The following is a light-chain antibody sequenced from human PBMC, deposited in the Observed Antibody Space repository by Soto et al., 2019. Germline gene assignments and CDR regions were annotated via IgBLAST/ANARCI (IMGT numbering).Light chain of an antibody. V-gene: IGLV1-36*01. CDR3: AAWDDSLNGWV. J-gene: IGLJ3*02. CDR2: YDD. Sequence: SVLTQPPSVSEAPRQRVTISCAGSSSNIGNNAVNWYQQLPGRAPKLLIYYDDLLPSGVSDRFSGSKSGTSASLAISVLQSEDEGDYYCAAWDDSLNGWVFGGGTKLTVL. CDR1: SSNIGNNA.